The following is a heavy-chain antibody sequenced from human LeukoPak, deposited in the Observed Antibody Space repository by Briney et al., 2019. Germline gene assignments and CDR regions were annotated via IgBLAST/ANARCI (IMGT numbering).Heavy chain of an antibody. CDR2: INHSGST. CDR1: GFTFSNYG. J-gene: IGHJ4*02. CDR3: ARVLYGHSFDY. D-gene: IGHD2/OR15-2a*01. V-gene: IGHV4-34*01. Sequence: PGGSLRLSCAASGFTFSNYGMHWVRQPPGKGLEWIGEINHSGSTNYNPSLKSRVTISVDTSKNQFSLKLSSVTAADTAVYYCARVLYGHSFDYWGQGTLVTVSS.